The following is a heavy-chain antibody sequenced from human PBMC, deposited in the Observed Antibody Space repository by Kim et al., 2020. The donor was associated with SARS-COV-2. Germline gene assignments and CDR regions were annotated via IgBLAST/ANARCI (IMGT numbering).Heavy chain of an antibody. CDR2: INAGNGNT. D-gene: IGHD6-19*01. CDR3: ARDSSGWYDDVLDY. J-gene: IGHJ4*02. CDR1: GYTFTSYA. V-gene: IGHV1-3*01. Sequence: ASVKVSCKASGYTFTSYAMHWVRPAPGQRLEWMGWINAGNGNTKYSQKFQGRVTITRDTPPSPAYMARSSLRSEDTAVYYCARDSSGWYDDVLDYWGQGTLVTVSS.